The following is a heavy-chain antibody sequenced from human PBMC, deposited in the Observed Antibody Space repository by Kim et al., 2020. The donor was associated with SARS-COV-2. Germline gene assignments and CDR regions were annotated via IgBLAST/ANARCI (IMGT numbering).Heavy chain of an antibody. CDR1: GYTFTSYA. CDR2: INTGNGNT. V-gene: IGHV1-3*04. J-gene: IGHJ4*02. D-gene: IGHD5-12*01. Sequence: ASVKVSCKASGYTFTSYAMHWVRQAPGQRLEWMGWINTGNGNTKYSPKFQGRVTITRDTSASTAYMELSSLRSEDTAVYYCATLQGNGGYSGYEDYWGQG. CDR3: ATLQGNGGYSGYEDY.